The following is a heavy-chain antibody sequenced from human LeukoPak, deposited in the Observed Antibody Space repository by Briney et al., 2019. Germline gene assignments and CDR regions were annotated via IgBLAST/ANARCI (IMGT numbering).Heavy chain of an antibody. CDR3: ARRMGTMVRGVRRSYFDY. D-gene: IGHD3-10*01. J-gene: IGHJ4*02. Sequence: SSETLSLTCAVYGVSFSGYYWSWIRQPPGKGLEWIGEINHSGSTNYNPSLKSRVTISVDTSKNQFSLKLSSVTAADTAVYYCARRMGTMVRGVRRSYFDYWGQGTLVTVSS. V-gene: IGHV4-34*01. CDR1: GVSFSGYY. CDR2: INHSGST.